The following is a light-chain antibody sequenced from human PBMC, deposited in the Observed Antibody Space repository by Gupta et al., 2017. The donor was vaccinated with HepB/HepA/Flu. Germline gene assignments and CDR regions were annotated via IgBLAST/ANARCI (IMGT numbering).Light chain of an antibody. CDR1: QSVGSN. Sequence: EIVMTQSPVTLSVSPGETATLSCKASQSVGSNLAWYQQQPGQAPRLLIYGASTRVSGIPARFRGIASGSEFTLTIIIRQPEAVAAYCCHQENNGWRTFGQGTQVEIK. J-gene: IGKJ1*01. CDR3: HQENNGWRT. CDR2: GAS. V-gene: IGKV3-15*01.